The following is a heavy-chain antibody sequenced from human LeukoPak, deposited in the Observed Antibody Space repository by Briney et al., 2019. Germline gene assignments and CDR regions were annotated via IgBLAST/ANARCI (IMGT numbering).Heavy chain of an antibody. D-gene: IGHD6-19*01. CDR1: GMSFTGYY. Sequence: SETLSLTCAVHGMSFTGYYWSWIRQPPGKGLEWIGEMNHRGNSYFNPSFKSRVSISLDTSRKQFSLNLTSVTTADTAFYFCARGSGSYTGAADHWGQGTLVTVSS. CDR3: ARGSGSYTGAADH. V-gene: IGHV4-34*01. CDR2: MNHRGNS. J-gene: IGHJ5*02.